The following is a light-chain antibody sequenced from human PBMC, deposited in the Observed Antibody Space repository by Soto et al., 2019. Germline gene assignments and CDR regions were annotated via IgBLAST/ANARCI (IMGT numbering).Light chain of an antibody. V-gene: IGLV1-44*01. CDR3: AAWDDSLNGRSV. J-gene: IGLJ1*01. CDR2: SNN. CDR1: SSKIGSNT. Sequence: QSVLTQPPSASGTPGQRVTISCSGSSSKIGSNTVNWYQQLPGTAPKLLIYSNNQRPSGVPDRFSGSKSGTSASLAISGLQSEDEADYYCAAWDDSLNGRSVFGTGTKLTVL.